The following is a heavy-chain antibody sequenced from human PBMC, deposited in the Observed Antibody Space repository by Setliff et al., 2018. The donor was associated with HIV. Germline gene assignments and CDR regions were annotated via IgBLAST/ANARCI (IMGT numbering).Heavy chain of an antibody. CDR1: GYTLSELS. Sequence: ASVKVSCKVYGYTLSELSIHWVRQAPGKGLEWMGYFDPQDGETVYAQKFQGRVTLTEDTSTGTAYMELSGLRSEDTAVYYCAGIGGGVGPSSRVAFDYWGQGFLVTVSS. D-gene: IGHD2-8*02. V-gene: IGHV1-24*01. CDR3: AGIGGGVGPSSRVAFDY. CDR2: FDPQDGET. J-gene: IGHJ4*02.